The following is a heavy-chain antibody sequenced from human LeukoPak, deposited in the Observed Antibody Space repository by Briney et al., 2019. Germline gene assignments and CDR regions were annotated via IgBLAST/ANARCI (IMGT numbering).Heavy chain of an antibody. V-gene: IGHV3-53*01. CDR1: GFIVSSDY. CDR3: ARDLIAVAGTDLDY. D-gene: IGHD6-19*01. Sequence: GGSLRLSCAVSGFIVSSDYMSWVRQAPGKGLEWVSVIYSGGNTYYADSVKGRFTISRDTSKNTLYLQMNSLRAEDTAVYYCARDLIAVAGTDLDYWGQGTLLTVSS. CDR2: IYSGGNT. J-gene: IGHJ4*02.